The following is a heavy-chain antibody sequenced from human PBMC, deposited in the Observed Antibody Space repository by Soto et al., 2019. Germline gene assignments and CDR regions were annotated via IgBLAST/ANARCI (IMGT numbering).Heavy chain of an antibody. CDR1: GGSISSGGYY. Sequence: PSETLSLTCTVSGGSISSGGYYWSWIRQHPGKGLEWIGYIYYSGSTYYNPSLKSRVTISVDTSKNQFSLKLSSVTAADTAVYYCASAPGLYVWGSYRSKAYFDYWGQGTLVTVS. CDR2: IYYSGST. CDR3: ASAPGLYVWGSYRSKAYFDY. J-gene: IGHJ4*02. V-gene: IGHV4-31*03. D-gene: IGHD3-16*02.